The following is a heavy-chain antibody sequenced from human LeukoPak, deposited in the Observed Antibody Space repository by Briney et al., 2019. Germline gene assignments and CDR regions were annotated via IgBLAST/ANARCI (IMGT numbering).Heavy chain of an antibody. CDR1: GFTFSSYV. Sequence: GGSLRLSCAASGFTFSSYVMHWVRQAPGKGLEWVAIISYDGSNEYYADSVKGRFTISRDNSKNSLYLQMNSLRAEDTAVYYCARSGIPGSSFGAEDLPFDYWGQGTLVTVSS. V-gene: IGHV3-30*04. CDR2: ISYDGSNE. CDR3: ARSGIPGSSFGAEDLPFDY. J-gene: IGHJ4*02. D-gene: IGHD3-16*01.